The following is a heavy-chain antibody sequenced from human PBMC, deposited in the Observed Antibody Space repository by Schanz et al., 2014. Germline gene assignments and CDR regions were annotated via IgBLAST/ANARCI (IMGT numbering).Heavy chain of an antibody. Sequence: EQLVESGGGAVQPGRSLRLSCAASGFTFSSYAMTWVRQAPGKGLEWVSSLTGSGASTYYADSVKGRFTISRDNSKNTLYLQMNSLRAEDTAVYYCAKHVRSLTGNDYWGQGTRVTVSS. D-gene: IGHD3-9*01. CDR2: LTGSGAST. CDR1: GFTFSSYA. J-gene: IGHJ4*02. CDR3: AKHVRSLTGNDY. V-gene: IGHV3-23*04.